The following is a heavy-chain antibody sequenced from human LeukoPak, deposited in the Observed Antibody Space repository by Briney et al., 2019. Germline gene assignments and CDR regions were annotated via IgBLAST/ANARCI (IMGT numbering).Heavy chain of an antibody. J-gene: IGHJ4*02. Sequence: SESLSLTCAVYDASFSGFYWNWIRQTPGKGLEWIGEINQSGSANYHPSLMSRVTFSIDTSKKQFSLNLTSVTVADTAVYYCAGGYSGYDVGYWGQGTRVTVSS. CDR3: AGGYSGYDVGY. CDR1: DASFSGFY. V-gene: IGHV4-34*01. CDR2: INQSGSA. D-gene: IGHD5-12*01.